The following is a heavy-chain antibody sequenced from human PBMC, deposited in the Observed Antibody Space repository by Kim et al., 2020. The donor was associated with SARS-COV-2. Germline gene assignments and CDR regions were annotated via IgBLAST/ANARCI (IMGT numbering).Heavy chain of an antibody. J-gene: IGHJ6*02. CDR3: ARDVDAPSAYGMDV. D-gene: IGHD2-2*01. V-gene: IGHV4-31*02. Sequence: PSPKSRVTISVDTSKNQFSLKLSSGTAADTAVYYCARDVDAPSAYGMDVWGQGTTVTVSS.